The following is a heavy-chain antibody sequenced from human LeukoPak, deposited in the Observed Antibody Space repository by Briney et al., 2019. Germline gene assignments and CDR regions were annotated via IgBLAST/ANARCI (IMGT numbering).Heavy chain of an antibody. V-gene: IGHV5-51*01. CDR1: GYSFNSYW. D-gene: IGHD2-2*01. Sequence: GESLKISCKGSGYSFNSYWIGWVRQMPGKGLEWMGMIYPGGSDTRYSPSFQGQVTISADKSISTAYLQWSSLKASDTAMYYCATWGSTYYFDYWGQGTLVTVSS. CDR3: ATWGSTYYFDY. CDR2: IYPGGSDT. J-gene: IGHJ4*02.